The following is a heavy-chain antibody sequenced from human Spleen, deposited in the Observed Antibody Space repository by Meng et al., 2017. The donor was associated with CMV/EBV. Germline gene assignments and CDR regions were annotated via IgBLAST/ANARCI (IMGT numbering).Heavy chain of an antibody. CDR3: DGSDF. J-gene: IGHJ4*02. CDR1: GFTFSSYA. V-gene: IGHV3-23*03. CDR2: IHSGGEST. D-gene: IGHD6-25*01. Sequence: GESLKISCAASGFTFSSYAMSWVRQAPGKGLEWVSVIHSGGESTYYADSVKGRFTISRDNSKNTLYLQMNRLTAEDTALYYCDGSDFWGQGTLVTVSS.